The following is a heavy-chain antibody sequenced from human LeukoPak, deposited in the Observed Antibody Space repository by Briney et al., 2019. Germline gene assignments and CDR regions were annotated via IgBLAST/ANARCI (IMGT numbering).Heavy chain of an antibody. CDR1: GYTFTSYY. Sequence: ASVKVSCKASGYTFTSYYMHWVRQAPGQGLEWMGIINPSGGSTSYAQKFQGRVTMTRDTSTSTVYMELSSLRSEDTAVYYCARDLRRYSSSWYSPNYGMDVWGQGTTVTDSS. V-gene: IGHV1-46*01. J-gene: IGHJ6*02. D-gene: IGHD6-13*01. CDR2: INPSGGST. CDR3: ARDLRRYSSSWYSPNYGMDV.